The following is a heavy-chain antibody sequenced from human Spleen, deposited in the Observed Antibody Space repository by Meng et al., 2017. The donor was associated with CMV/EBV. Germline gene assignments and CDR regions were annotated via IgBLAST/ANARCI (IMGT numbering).Heavy chain of an antibody. CDR1: GLTFSSYG. CDR3: ARVAAAGRGMDV. V-gene: IGHV3-23*01. CDR2: IGATAGGT. D-gene: IGHD6-13*01. Sequence: GESLKISCAASGLTFSSYGMSWVRQAPGKGLEWVSSIGATAGGTYYADSVKGRFTISRDNAKNTLYLQMNSLRAEDTAVYYCARVAAAGRGMDVWGPGTTVTVSS. J-gene: IGHJ6*02.